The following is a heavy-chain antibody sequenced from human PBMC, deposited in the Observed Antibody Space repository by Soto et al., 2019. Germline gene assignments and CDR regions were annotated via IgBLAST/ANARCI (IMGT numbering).Heavy chain of an antibody. Sequence: QMQLQQWGAGLLKPSETLSLTCAIYDGSFGGYYWSWIRQPPGKGLEWIGDINHSGSTNYNPSLKSRATISEDTTKHQYPLILNPVTAADTAVHYWARGRLPGSRRFDPWGQGTLVTVSS. CDR2: INHSGST. CDR3: ARGRLPGSRRFDP. CDR1: DGSFGGYY. D-gene: IGHD1-26*01. J-gene: IGHJ5*02. V-gene: IGHV4-34*01.